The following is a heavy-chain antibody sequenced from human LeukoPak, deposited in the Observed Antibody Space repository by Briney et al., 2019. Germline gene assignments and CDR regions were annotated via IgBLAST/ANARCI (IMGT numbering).Heavy chain of an antibody. CDR2: INPNRGDT. J-gene: IGHJ5*02. CDR3: ARRVSSWSEGWFDP. CDR1: GYTFTGYY. D-gene: IGHD6-13*01. V-gene: IGHV1-2*02. Sequence: GASVKVSCKASGYTFTGYYMHWVRQAPGQGLEWMGWINPNRGDTNYAQKLQGRVTMTRDTSISTAYMELSSLRSDDTAVYYCARRVSSWSEGWFDPWGQGTLVTVSS.